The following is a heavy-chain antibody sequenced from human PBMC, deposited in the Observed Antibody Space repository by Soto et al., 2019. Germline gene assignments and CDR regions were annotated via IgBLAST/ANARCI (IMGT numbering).Heavy chain of an antibody. Sequence: QVHLQQLGAGLLKPSETLSLNCAVYGGSFYWTWIRQPPGKGLEWIVEIRHSGSTNYNPSLKSRVSISIDRSKSQVSLTVYSVTAADTAVYYCARGGGDYDYAVDVWGQGTTVTVSS. CDR1: GGSFY. V-gene: IGHV4-34*01. D-gene: IGHD4-17*01. CDR2: IRHSGST. CDR3: ARGGGDYDYAVDV. J-gene: IGHJ6*02.